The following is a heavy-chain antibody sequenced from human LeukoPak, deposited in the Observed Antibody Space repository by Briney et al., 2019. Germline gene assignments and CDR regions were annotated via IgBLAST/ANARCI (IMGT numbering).Heavy chain of an antibody. J-gene: IGHJ5*02. CDR2: IIPIFGTA. D-gene: IGHD1-26*01. V-gene: IGHV1-69*06. CDR3: ARDVGSIVGATTRFDP. Sequence: SVKVSCKASGGTFSSYAISWVRQAPGQGLEWMGGIIPIFGTANYAQKFQGRVTITADKSTSTAYMELSSLRSEDTAVYYCARDVGSIVGATTRFDPWGQGTLVTVSS. CDR1: GGTFSSYA.